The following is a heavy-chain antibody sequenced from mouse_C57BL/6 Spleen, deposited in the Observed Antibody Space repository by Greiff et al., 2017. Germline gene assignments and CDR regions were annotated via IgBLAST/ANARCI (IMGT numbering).Heavy chain of an antibody. D-gene: IGHD2-12*01. CDR3: ARSLYSLGDY. Sequence: QVQLQQSGAELVKPGASVKISCKASGYTFTDYYINWVKQRPGQGLEWIGKIGPGSGSTYYNEKFKGKATLTADKSSSPSYMQRSSLTSEDSAFYFCARSLYSLGDYWGQGTTLTVSS. CDR1: GYTFTDYY. J-gene: IGHJ2*01. V-gene: IGHV1-77*01. CDR2: IGPGSGST.